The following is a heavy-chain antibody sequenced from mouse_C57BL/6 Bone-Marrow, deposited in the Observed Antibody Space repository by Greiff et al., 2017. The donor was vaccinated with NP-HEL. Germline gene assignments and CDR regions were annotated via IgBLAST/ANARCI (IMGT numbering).Heavy chain of an antibody. CDR2: ISSGGDYI. CDR1: GFTFSSYA. V-gene: IGHV5-9-1*02. Sequence: EVQVVESGEGLVKPGGSLKLSCAASGFTFSSYAMSWVRQTPEKRLEWVAYISSGGDYIYYADPVKGRFTISRDNARNTLYLQMSSLKSEDTAMYYCTRAYYYGSSYGYFDYWGQGTTLTVSS. CDR3: TRAYYYGSSYGYFDY. J-gene: IGHJ2*01. D-gene: IGHD1-1*01.